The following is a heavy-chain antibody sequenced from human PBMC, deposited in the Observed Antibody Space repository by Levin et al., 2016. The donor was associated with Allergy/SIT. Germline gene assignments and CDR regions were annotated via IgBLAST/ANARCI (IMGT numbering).Heavy chain of an antibody. J-gene: IGHJ4*02. CDR3: ARGNYYGSGSAPPGLAQYNY. Sequence: ASVKVSCKASGYTFTSYDINWVRQATGQGLEWMGWMNPNSGNTGYAQKFQGRVTMTRNTSISTAYMELSSLRSEDTAVYYCARGNYYGSGSAPPGLAQYNYWGQGTLVTVSS. D-gene: IGHD3-10*01. CDR2: MNPNSGNT. CDR1: GYTFTSYD. V-gene: IGHV1-8*01.